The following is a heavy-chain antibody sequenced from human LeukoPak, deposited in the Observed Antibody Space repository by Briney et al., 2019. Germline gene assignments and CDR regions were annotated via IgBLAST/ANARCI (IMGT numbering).Heavy chain of an antibody. Sequence: LRLSCAASGFTFSSYSMNWVRQAPGKSLEWIGYIYHSGSTYYNPSLKSRVTISVDRSKNQFSLKLSSVTAADTAVYYCARVTGVAAAGPDYYYGMDVWGQGTTVTVSS. D-gene: IGHD6-13*01. CDR2: IYHSGST. J-gene: IGHJ6*02. CDR3: ARVTGVAAAGPDYYYGMDV. V-gene: IGHV4-30-2*02. CDR1: GFTFSSYS.